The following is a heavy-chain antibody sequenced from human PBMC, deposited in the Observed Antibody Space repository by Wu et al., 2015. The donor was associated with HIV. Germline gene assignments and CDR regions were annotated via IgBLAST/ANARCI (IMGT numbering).Heavy chain of an antibody. CDR2: INPNSGGT. CDR1: GYTFTGYY. D-gene: IGHD1-1*01. CDR3: ARGAAGNWNYYYYYYMDV. V-gene: IGHV1-2*02. Sequence: QVQLVQSGAEVKKPGASVKVSCKASGYTFTGYYMHWVRQAPGQGLEWMGWINPNSGGTNYAQKFQGRVTMTRDTSISTAYMELSRLRSDDTAVYYCARGAAGNWNYYYYYYMDVWGKGTTVTVSS. J-gene: IGHJ6*03.